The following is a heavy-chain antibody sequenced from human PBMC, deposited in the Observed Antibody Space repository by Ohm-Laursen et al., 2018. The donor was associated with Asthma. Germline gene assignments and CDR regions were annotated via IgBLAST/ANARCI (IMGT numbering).Heavy chain of an antibody. Sequence: SLRLSCAASGFSLSSYAMTWVRQAPGKGLEWVSGIGGRGDVSYYADSVKGRFTISRDNSRNTLYLQVNSLRAEDTAIYYCAKDWRWELPNYGMNVWGQGTTVTVSS. V-gene: IGHV3-23*01. CDR2: IGGRGDVS. J-gene: IGHJ6*02. D-gene: IGHD1-26*01. CDR3: AKDWRWELPNYGMNV. CDR1: GFSLSSYA.